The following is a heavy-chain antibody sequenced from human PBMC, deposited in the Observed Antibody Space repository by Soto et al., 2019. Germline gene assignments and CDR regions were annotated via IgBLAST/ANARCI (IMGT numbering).Heavy chain of an antibody. CDR1: GGSINDNSYY. D-gene: IGHD2-2*01. V-gene: IGHV4-39*02. J-gene: IGHJ5*02. CDR2: IFYTGTT. CDR3: ARLVVVAPVANA. Sequence: SSETLSLTCSVSGGSINDNSYYWGWIRQPPGKGLEWIGGIFYTGTTYYSPSLKDRVTISVDTSKNSFSLNLTSVTAADTAVYFCARLVVVAPVANAWGQGTLVTVSS.